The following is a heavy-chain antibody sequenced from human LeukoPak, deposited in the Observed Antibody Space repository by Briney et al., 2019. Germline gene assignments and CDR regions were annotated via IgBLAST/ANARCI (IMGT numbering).Heavy chain of an antibody. V-gene: IGHV6-1*01. Sequence: SQTLSLTCAISGDSVSRNSAAWNWIRQSPSRGLEWLGRTYYRSKWFNDYEVFVKSRITIYPDTSKNQIFLQLNSVTPEDTAVYYCAREAIRGVGPFDYWGQGTLVTVSS. J-gene: IGHJ4*02. CDR2: TYYRSKWFN. D-gene: IGHD3-10*01. CDR3: AREAIRGVGPFDY. CDR1: GDSVSRNSAA.